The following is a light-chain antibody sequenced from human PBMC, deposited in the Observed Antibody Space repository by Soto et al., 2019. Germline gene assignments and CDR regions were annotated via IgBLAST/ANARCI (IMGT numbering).Light chain of an antibody. CDR2: GAS. Sequence: DIALPPSPGTLSLSPGDIATLSCRCSKSSSSSFLAWYQHKPGQAPRLLIHGASSRATGIPDRFSGSGSGTDFTLTISRLDPEDFAVYYCQRYGSSLVTFGQGTKVDIK. J-gene: IGKJ2*01. V-gene: IGKV3-20*01. CDR3: QRYGSSLVT. CDR1: KSSSSSF.